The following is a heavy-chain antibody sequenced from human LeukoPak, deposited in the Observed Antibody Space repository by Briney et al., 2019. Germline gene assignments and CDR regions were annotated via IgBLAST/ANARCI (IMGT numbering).Heavy chain of an antibody. CDR2: ISAYNGNR. V-gene: IGHV1-18*01. Sequence: ASVKVSCKASGYTFSSYGISWVRQAPGQGLEWMGWISAYNGNRNYAQKLQGRVTMTTDTSTSTAYMELRSLRSDDTAVYYCAGGRTDIVVVPATLRNYYFDYWGQGTLVTVSS. CDR3: AGGRTDIVVVPATLRNYYFDY. CDR1: GYTFSSYG. J-gene: IGHJ4*02. D-gene: IGHD2-2*01.